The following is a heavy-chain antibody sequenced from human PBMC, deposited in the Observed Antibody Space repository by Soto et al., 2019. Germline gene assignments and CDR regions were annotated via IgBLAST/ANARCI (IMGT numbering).Heavy chain of an antibody. CDR1: GYTFTSYD. D-gene: IGHD6-6*01. CDR3: ARSVSSSELYYYYYYMDV. Sequence: ASVKVSCKASGYTFTSYDINWVRQATGQGLEWMGWMNPNSGNTGYAQKFQGRVTMTRNTSISTAYMELSSLRSEDTAVYYCARSVSSSELYYYYYYMDVWGKGATVTVSS. V-gene: IGHV1-8*01. J-gene: IGHJ6*03. CDR2: MNPNSGNT.